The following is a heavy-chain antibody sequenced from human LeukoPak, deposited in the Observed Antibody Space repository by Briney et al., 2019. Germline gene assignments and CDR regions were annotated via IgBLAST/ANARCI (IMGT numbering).Heavy chain of an antibody. Sequence: KPGGSLRLSCAASGFTFSSYSMNWVRQAPGKGLEWVSSISSWNDYIYYADSVKGRFAISRDNAKNSLYLQMNSLRVEDTATYYCARDGGYCVKGVCYFDYWGQGTLVTVSS. CDR3: ARDGGYCVKGVCYFDY. V-gene: IGHV3-21*01. CDR1: GFTFSSYS. D-gene: IGHD2-15*01. CDR2: ISSWNDYI. J-gene: IGHJ4*02.